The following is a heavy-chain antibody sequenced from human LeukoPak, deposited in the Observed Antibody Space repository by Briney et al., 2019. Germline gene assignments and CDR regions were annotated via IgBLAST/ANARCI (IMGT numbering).Heavy chain of an antibody. CDR1: GGSIRSSYYY. V-gene: IGHV4-39*01. CDR2: IYDSGST. Sequence: PSETLSLTCTVSGGSIRSSYYYWGWIRQPPGKGLEWIVSIYDSGSTYYHPSLKSRSTISVDTSKNQFSLKLNSVTAAETAVYYCARGRGYSYGKLTFHFDYWGQGTLVTVSS. J-gene: IGHJ4*02. CDR3: ARGRGYSYGKLTFHFDY. D-gene: IGHD5-18*01.